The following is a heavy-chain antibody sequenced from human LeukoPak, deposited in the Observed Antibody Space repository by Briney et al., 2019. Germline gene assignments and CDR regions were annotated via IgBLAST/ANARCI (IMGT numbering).Heavy chain of an antibody. J-gene: IGHJ4*02. CDR1: GFTFSGSA. CDR2: IRSTGNGYAT. Sequence: GGSLRLSCAASGFTFSGSALHWVRQASGKGLEWVGRIRSTGNGYATAYAASGKGRFTISRDESKNTAYLQMDSLKTEDTAVYYCTGNYYGSGSYADFDYWGQGTLVTVSS. D-gene: IGHD3-10*01. CDR3: TGNYYGSGSYADFDY. V-gene: IGHV3-73*01.